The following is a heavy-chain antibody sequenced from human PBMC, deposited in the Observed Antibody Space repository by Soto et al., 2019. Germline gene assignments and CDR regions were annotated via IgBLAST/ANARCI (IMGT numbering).Heavy chain of an antibody. CDR3: AKVLVAATWYFDY. V-gene: IGHV3-23*01. CDR2: ISGSGRST. D-gene: IGHD6-19*01. CDR1: GFTFSSSYA. Sequence: GGSLRLSCAASGFTFSSSYAMSWVRQAPGKGLEWVSTISGSGRSTFYADSVKGRFTISRDNSKDTLSLQMNSLRAEDTAVYYCAKVLVAATWYFDYWGQGTLVTVSS. J-gene: IGHJ4*02.